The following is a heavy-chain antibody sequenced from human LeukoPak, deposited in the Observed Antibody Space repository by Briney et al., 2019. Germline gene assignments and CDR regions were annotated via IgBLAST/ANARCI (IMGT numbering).Heavy chain of an antibody. J-gene: IGHJ4*02. CDR2: IYYSGST. CDR1: GGSISSSSYY. V-gene: IGHV4-39*01. Sequence: PSGTLSLTCTVSGGSISSSSYYWGWIRQPPGKGLEWIGSIYYSGSTYYNPSLKSRVTISVDTSKNQFSLKLSSVTAADTAAYYCARHANNSPVDYWGQGTLVTVSS. D-gene: IGHD1-1*01. CDR3: ARHANNSPVDY.